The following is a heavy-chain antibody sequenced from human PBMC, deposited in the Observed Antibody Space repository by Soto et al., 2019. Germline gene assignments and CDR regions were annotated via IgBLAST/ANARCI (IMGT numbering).Heavy chain of an antibody. V-gene: IGHV3-9*01. J-gene: IGHJ4*02. CDR3: AKTKGRSSKPSFDY. CDR1: GFTFNDHS. CDR2: ITWNSAST. Sequence: QPGGSLRLSGAASGFTFNDHSIHWVRQTPAMGLEWVAGITWNSASTAYADSVEGRFTISRDNSNNSMYLQMNSLRSEETALYFCAKTKGRSSKPSFDYWGQGTLVTVSS.